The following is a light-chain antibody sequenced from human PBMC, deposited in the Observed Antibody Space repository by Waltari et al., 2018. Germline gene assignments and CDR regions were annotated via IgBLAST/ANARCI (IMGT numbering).Light chain of an antibody. CDR3: QQYGNSPVT. CDR1: QSVSSSY. V-gene: IGKV3-20*01. CDR2: GAT. Sequence: EIVLTQSPGPLPLSLGDRATLSCRASQSVSSSYLAWYQQKPGQAPRLLIYGATSRATGIPDRFSGSGSGTDFTLTISRLEPEDFAVYYCQQYGNSPVTFGQGTKVEIK. J-gene: IGKJ1*01.